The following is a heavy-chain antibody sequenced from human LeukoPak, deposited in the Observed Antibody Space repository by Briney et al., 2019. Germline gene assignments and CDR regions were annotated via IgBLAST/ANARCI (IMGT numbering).Heavy chain of an antibody. CDR1: GFTFSDYD. V-gene: IGHV3-21*06. CDR3: ARAFPPLRTSAAGDF. CDR2: ISGRSSHV. D-gene: IGHD6-25*01. J-gene: IGHJ4*02. Sequence: GGSLRLSCTASGFTFSDYDMNWVRLAPGKGLEWVSSISGRSSHVYYTDSAKCRFTISRDNAKNSLYLQMNSLRAEDTAVYYCARAFPPLRTSAAGDFWGQGTLVTVSS.